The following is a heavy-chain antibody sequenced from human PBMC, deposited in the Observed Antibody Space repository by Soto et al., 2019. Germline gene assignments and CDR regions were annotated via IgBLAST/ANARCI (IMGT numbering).Heavy chain of an antibody. CDR1: GYTFTSYA. J-gene: IGHJ4*02. CDR2: INAGNGNT. Sequence: ASVKVSCKASGYTFTSYAMHWVRQAPGQRLEWMGWINAGNGNTKYSQKFQGRVTITRDTSASTAYMDLSSLRSEDTAVYYCARGIAPYYFDYWGQGTLVTVSS. D-gene: IGHD6-13*01. CDR3: ARGIAPYYFDY. V-gene: IGHV1-3*01.